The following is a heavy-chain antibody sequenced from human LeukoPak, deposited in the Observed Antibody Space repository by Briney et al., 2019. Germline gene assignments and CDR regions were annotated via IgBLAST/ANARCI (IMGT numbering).Heavy chain of an antibody. Sequence: GGSLRLSCAASGFTFTSYAMSWVRTAPGKGPAWVSAISASGGNTYYADSVKGRFAISRDNSKSTLYLQMNSLRAEDTAVYYCANWLEGAVAAFDYWGQGTPVTVSS. CDR1: GFTFTSYA. D-gene: IGHD6-19*01. CDR3: ANWLEGAVAAFDY. V-gene: IGHV3-23*01. J-gene: IGHJ4*02. CDR2: ISASGGNT.